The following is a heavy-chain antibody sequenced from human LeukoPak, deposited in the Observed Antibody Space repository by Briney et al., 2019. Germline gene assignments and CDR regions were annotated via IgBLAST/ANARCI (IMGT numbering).Heavy chain of an antibody. V-gene: IGHV1-2*02. CDR2: INPNSGGT. D-gene: IGHD6-13*01. Sequence: ASAKVSCKASGYTFTGYYMHWVRQAPGQGLEWMGWINPNSGGTNYAQKFQGRVTMTRDTSISTAYMELSRLRSDDTAVYYCARLPGIAAAGTLASWFDPWGQGTLVTVSS. J-gene: IGHJ5*02. CDR3: ARLPGIAAAGTLASWFDP. CDR1: GYTFTGYY.